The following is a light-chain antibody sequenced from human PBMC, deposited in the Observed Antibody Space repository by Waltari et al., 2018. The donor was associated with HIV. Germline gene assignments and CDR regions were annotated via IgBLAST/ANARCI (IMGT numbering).Light chain of an antibody. V-gene: IGLV2-23*01. CDR1: SSAVGSYNH. CDR2: EDN. Sequence: QSALTQPASVSGSPGQSITLSCTGTSSAVGSYNHVAWYQQHPGKAPKLMTYEDNKRPSGVSDRFSGSKSGNTASLTISGLQSEDEADYYCCSYAGSTTWVFGGGTKLTVL. J-gene: IGLJ3*02. CDR3: CSYAGSTTWV.